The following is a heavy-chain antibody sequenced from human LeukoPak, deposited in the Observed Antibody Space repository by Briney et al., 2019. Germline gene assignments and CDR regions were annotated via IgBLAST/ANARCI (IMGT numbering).Heavy chain of an antibody. CDR3: ARDQGEHYDY. D-gene: IGHD3-16*01. V-gene: IGHV4-59*01. CDR1: GGSISSYY. Sequence: SETLSLTCTVSGGSISSYYWSWIRQPPGKGLEWIGYIYYSGSTNYNPSLKSRVTISVDTSKNQFSLKLSSVTAADTAVYYCARDQGEHYDYWGQETLVTVSS. J-gene: IGHJ4*02. CDR2: IYYSGST.